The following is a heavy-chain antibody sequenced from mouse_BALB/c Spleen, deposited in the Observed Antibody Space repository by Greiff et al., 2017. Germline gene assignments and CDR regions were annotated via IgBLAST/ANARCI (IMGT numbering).Heavy chain of an antibody. V-gene: IGHV1-7*01. Sequence: VQGLESGAELAKPGASVKMSCKASGYTFTSYWMHWVKQRPGQGLEWIGYINPSTGYTEYNQKFKDKATLTADKSSSTAYMQLSSLTSEDSAVYYCARVYGNYAAWFAYWGQGTLVTVSA. D-gene: IGHD2-1*01. CDR2: INPSTGYT. J-gene: IGHJ3*01. CDR1: GYTFTSYW. CDR3: ARVYGNYAAWFAY.